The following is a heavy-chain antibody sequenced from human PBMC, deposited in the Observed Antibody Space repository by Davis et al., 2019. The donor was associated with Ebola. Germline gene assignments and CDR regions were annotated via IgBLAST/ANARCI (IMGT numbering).Heavy chain of an antibody. Sequence: ASVKVSCKASGYTFTSYDINWVRQAPGQGLEWLGWINAAFGNTKYSQRFLGRLTLTTDTSASTAYMELSSLRSEDTAIYYCARSLGYCSTTTCYAEGGWFDPWGQGTLVTVSS. CDR2: INAAFGNT. V-gene: IGHV1-3*01. D-gene: IGHD2-2*01. J-gene: IGHJ5*02. CDR3: ARSLGYCSTTTCYAEGGWFDP. CDR1: GYTFTSYD.